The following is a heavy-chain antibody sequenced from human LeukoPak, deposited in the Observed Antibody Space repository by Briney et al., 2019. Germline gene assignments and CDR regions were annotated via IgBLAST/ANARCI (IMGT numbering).Heavy chain of an antibody. D-gene: IGHD2-2*01. CDR1: GGTFSSYT. CDR3: ATDIVVVPAATHSIDY. Sequence: GASVKVSCKASGGTFSSYTISWVRQAPGQGLEWMGWINPNSGGTNYAQKFQGRVTMTRDTSISTAYMELSRLRSDDTAVYYCATDIVVVPAATHSIDYWGQGTLVTVSS. J-gene: IGHJ4*02. V-gene: IGHV1-2*02. CDR2: INPNSGGT.